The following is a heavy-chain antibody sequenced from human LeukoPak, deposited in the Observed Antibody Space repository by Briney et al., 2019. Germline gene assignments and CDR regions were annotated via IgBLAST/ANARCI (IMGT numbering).Heavy chain of an antibody. J-gene: IGHJ5*02. CDR1: GYTFTGYY. V-gene: IGHV1-2*02. CDR3: ARDGPPTTARPESWFDP. Sequence: ASVKVSCKASGYTFTGYYMHWVRQAPGQGLEWMGWINPNSGGTNYAQKFQGRVTMTRDTSISTAYMELSRLRSDDTAVYYCARDGPPTTARPESWFDPWGQGTLVTVSS. CDR2: INPNSGGT. D-gene: IGHD4-17*01.